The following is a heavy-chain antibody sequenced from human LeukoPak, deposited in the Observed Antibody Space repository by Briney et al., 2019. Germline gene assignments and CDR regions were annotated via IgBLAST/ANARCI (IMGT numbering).Heavy chain of an antibody. CDR2: ISSTSDPI. CDR1: GFTFSSYS. J-gene: IGHJ4*02. D-gene: IGHD3-22*01. V-gene: IGHV3-48*01. CDR3: ARSSGYPFLDY. Sequence: PGGSLRLSCEASGFTFSSYSMTWVRQAPGKGLEWLSYISSTSDPIYYADSVKGRFTISRDNAKNSVYLQMNSLRAEDTAVYCCARSSGYPFLDYWGQGTLVTVSS.